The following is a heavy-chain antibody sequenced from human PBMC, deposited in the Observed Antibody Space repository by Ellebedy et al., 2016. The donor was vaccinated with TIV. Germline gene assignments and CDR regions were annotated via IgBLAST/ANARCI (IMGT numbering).Heavy chain of an antibody. Sequence: GESLKISCAASGFTFSRFDMHWVRQAPGRGLEWVAFMRFDGSNKDYADSVRGRFAISRDNSKNMLYLQMSSLRVEDTAVYYCARARFSGYDYLENWGLGTLVTVSS. D-gene: IGHD1-26*01. CDR3: ARARFSGYDYLEN. CDR1: GFTFSRFD. V-gene: IGHV3-30*02. J-gene: IGHJ4*02. CDR2: MRFDGSNK.